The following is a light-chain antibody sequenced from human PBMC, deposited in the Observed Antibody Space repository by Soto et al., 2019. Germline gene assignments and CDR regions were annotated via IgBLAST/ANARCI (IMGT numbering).Light chain of an antibody. CDR1: SSNVGAGYD. J-gene: IGLJ3*02. CDR2: RYS. V-gene: IGLV1-40*01. Sequence: QSVLTQPPSVSGAPGQRVTISCTGNSSNVGAGYDVNWYQQLPGTAPKLLIYRYSKRPSGVPDRFSASRSGTSGSLAITGLQAEDEADYYCQSYDTSLSGWVFGGGTKLTVL. CDR3: QSYDTSLSGWV.